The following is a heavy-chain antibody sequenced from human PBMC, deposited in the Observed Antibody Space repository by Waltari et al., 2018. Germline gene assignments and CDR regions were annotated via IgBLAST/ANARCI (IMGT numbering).Heavy chain of an antibody. CDR3: ARGIGYCTSTNCYPRPLYFDY. D-gene: IGHD2-2*01. V-gene: IGHV4-4*07. CDR1: GGSISNYY. Sequence: QVQLQESGPGLVKPSETLSLTCTVSGGSISNYYWSWIRQPAGKGLEWIGRIYTSGTTNYNPSLKSRVTMSVDTSKTQFSLNLSSVTAADTAVYYCARGIGYCTSTNCYPRPLYFDYWGQGTLVTVSS. CDR2: IYTSGTT. J-gene: IGHJ4*02.